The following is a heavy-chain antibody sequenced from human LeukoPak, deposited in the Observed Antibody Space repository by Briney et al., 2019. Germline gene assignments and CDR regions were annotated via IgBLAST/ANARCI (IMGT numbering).Heavy chain of an antibody. V-gene: IGHV3-23*01. Sequence: GGSLRLSCAASGFTFSSYAMSWVRQAPGKGLEWVSAISGSGGSTYYADSVKGRFTISRDNSKNTLYLQMNSLRAVDTAVYYCAKDLVGATYYFDYWGQGTLVTVSS. CDR1: GFTFSSYA. J-gene: IGHJ4*02. CDR2: ISGSGGST. D-gene: IGHD1-26*01. CDR3: AKDLVGATYYFDY.